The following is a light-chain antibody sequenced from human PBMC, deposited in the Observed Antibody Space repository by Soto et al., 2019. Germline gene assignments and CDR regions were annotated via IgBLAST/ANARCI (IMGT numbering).Light chain of an antibody. V-gene: IGKV3-15*01. CDR3: QQYNNWPRT. CDR1: RTVHSN. J-gene: IGKJ1*01. CDR2: GAS. Sequence: EIVMTQSPATVSVSPGDRVTLSCRASRTVHSNVAWYQHKPGQAPRLLIYGASFRATGMPARFSGSGFGTEFTLTISSLQSEDFAVYHCQQYNNWPRTFGQGTKV.